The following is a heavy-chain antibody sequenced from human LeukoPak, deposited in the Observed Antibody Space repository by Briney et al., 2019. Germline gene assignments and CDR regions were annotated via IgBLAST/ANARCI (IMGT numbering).Heavy chain of an antibody. Sequence: GASLQISCKGSGYIFTSYWIGWVRQLPGKGLEWMGIIYPGDSDTRYSPSFQGQVTISADKSISTAYLQWSSLKASDTAMYYCARHRDGSSVDYWGQGTLVTVSS. J-gene: IGHJ4*02. V-gene: IGHV5-51*01. CDR1: GYIFTSYW. D-gene: IGHD6-6*01. CDR2: IYPGDSDT. CDR3: ARHRDGSSVDY.